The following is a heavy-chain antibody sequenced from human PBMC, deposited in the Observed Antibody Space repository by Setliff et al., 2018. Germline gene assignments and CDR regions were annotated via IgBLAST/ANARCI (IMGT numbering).Heavy chain of an antibody. V-gene: IGHV3-21*01. J-gene: IGHJ4*02. CDR3: ARTCSGSGCYAGLES. D-gene: IGHD2-15*01. Sequence: GGSLRLSCAASGFTFSSYSMNWVRQAPGKGLEWVSSISSSSTYIYYADSVKGRFTISRDNAKDSLYLQMNSLRAEDTAVYYCARTCSGSGCYAGLESWGQGTPVTVSS. CDR2: ISSSSTYI. CDR1: GFTFSSYS.